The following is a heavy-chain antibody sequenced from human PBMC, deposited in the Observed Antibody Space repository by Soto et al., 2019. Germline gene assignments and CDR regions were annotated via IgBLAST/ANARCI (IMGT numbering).Heavy chain of an antibody. Sequence: EVQLVESGGGLVKPGGSLRLSCAATGFTFSSYSMNWVRQAPGKGLEWVSSISSSSSYIYYADSVKGRFTISRDNAKNSLYLRMNSLRAEDTAVYYCVRDMDPNWFDPWGQGTLVTVSS. CDR1: GFTFSSYS. V-gene: IGHV3-21*01. J-gene: IGHJ5*02. CDR2: ISSSSSYI. CDR3: VRDMDPNWFDP. D-gene: IGHD3-10*01.